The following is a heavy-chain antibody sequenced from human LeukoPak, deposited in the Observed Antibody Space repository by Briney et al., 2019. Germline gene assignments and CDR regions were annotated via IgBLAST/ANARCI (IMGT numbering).Heavy chain of an antibody. D-gene: IGHD6-13*01. J-gene: IGHJ6*03. CDR2: IYYSGST. Sequence: PSETLSLTCTVSGGSISSSSYYWGWIRQPPGKGLEWIGSIYYSGSTNYNPSLKSRVTISVDTSKNQFSLKLSSVTAADTAVYYCARAAAAGMDYYYYYYMDVWGKGTTVTISS. CDR3: ARAAAAGMDYYYYYYMDV. CDR1: GGSISSSSYY. V-gene: IGHV4-39*07.